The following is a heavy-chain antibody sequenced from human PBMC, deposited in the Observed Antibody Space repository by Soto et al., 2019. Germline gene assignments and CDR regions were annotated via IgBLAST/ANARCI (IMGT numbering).Heavy chain of an antibody. CDR3: ARETPPAAAAYYYYGLDV. V-gene: IGHV1-69*01. D-gene: IGHD6-13*01. CDR1: GGTFSSYF. CDR2: IIPVFGTA. J-gene: IGHJ6*02. Sequence: QVQLVQSGAEVKKAGSSVKVSCKVSGGTFSSYFINWVRQAPGQGLEWVGGIIPVFGTASYAEKFQGRVTITADESTSTAYLELSSLRPDDTAVYYCARETPPAAAAYYYYGLDVWGQGTTVTVPS.